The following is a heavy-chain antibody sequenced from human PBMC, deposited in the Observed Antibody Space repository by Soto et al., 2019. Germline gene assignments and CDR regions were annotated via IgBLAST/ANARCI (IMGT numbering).Heavy chain of an antibody. Sequence: QVQLQESGPGLVRPSENLSLTCTVSGGSISSYYWTWIRQPPGKGLEWIGYIYYSGSTNYNPSLKSRVTISADTSKNQFSLKLSSVTAADTAVYYCARDSATLGMDVWGQGTTVTVSS. V-gene: IGHV4-59*01. CDR1: GGSISSYY. CDR3: ARDSATLGMDV. CDR2: IYYSGST. J-gene: IGHJ6*02. D-gene: IGHD5-12*01.